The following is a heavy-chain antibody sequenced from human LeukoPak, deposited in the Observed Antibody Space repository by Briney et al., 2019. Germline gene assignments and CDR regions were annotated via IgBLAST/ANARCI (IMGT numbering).Heavy chain of an antibody. CDR3: ARGGSYLGHCDY. J-gene: IGHJ4*02. Sequence: SETLSLTCTVSGGSISSYYWSWIRQPPGKGLEWIGYIYYSGSTNYNPSLKSRVTISVDTSKNQLSPKLSSVTAADTAVYYCARGGSYLGHCDYWGQGTLVTVSS. D-gene: IGHD1-26*01. CDR2: IYYSGST. CDR1: GGSISSYY. V-gene: IGHV4-59*01.